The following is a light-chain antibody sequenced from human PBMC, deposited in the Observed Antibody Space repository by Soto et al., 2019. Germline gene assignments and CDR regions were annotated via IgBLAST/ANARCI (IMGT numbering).Light chain of an antibody. Sequence: DIQMTQSPPSLSASVGDRVTITCRASQSINSYLNWYQQKPGKAPDLLIYVASSLQSGVPSRFSGSGSGTDFTLTISSLQPEDVATYYCQKYDSGIRTFGGGTTVEIK. CDR2: VAS. CDR3: QKYDSGIRT. V-gene: IGKV1-39*01. J-gene: IGKJ4*01. CDR1: QSINSY.